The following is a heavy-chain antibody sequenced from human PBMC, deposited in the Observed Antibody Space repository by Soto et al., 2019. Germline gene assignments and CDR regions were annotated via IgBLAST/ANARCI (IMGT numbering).Heavy chain of an antibody. Sequence: QVQLQESGPGLVKPSETLSLTCTVSGGSVSRGNYYWSWIRQPPGKGLEWIGYIYYSGSTNYNPSLKSRVTISVDTSKNQFSLKLTSVTAADTAVYYCATDQTGIFDYWGQGTLVTVSS. CDR3: ATDQTGIFDY. V-gene: IGHV4-61*01. J-gene: IGHJ4*02. CDR1: GGSVSRGNYY. CDR2: IYYSGST.